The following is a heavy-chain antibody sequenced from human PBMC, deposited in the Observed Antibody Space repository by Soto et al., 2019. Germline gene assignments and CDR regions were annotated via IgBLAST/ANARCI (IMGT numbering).Heavy chain of an antibody. CDR1: GSTFNNFA. CDR2: IVVDSNTA. Sequence: QVVLLQSGAEVKEPGSSVRVSCQVSGSTFNNFAFSWVRQAPGHGPEWMGGIVVDSNTAEYSQRFQDRVTITSDTSTDTLYMELGSLTFEDTAVYYCARAIKRWEVNYYFDFWGQGTLVTVAS. J-gene: IGHJ4*02. CDR3: ARAIKRWEVNYYFDF. V-gene: IGHV1-69*06. D-gene: IGHD1-26*01.